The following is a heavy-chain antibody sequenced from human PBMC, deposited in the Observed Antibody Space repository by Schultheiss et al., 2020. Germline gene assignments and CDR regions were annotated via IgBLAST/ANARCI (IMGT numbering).Heavy chain of an antibody. CDR2: IYYSGST. D-gene: IGHD3-22*01. V-gene: IGHV4-31*06. CDR1: GDSISSSSYY. CDR3: RAVRYYYDSSGHHPFDY. J-gene: IGHJ4*02. Sequence: SETLSLTCSVSGDSISSSSYYWGWIRQPPGKGLEWIGYIYYSGSTYYNPSLKSRVTISVDTSKNQFSLKLSSVTAADTAVYYCRAVRYYYDSSGHHPFDYWGQGTLVTVSS.